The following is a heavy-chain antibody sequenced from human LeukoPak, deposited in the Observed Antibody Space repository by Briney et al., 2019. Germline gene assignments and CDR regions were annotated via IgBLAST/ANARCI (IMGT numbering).Heavy chain of an antibody. CDR2: ITYDGYYK. CDR3: ANYGDYQYFDY. CDR1: GFSFTSYG. J-gene: IGHJ4*02. Sequence: PGTSLRLSCAASGFSFTSYGMHWVRQAPGKGLEWVALITYDGYYKYYSDSVKGRFTISSDTSKNTLYLQMNSLRAEDTAVYYCANYGDYQYFDYWGQGTPVTVSS. D-gene: IGHD4-17*01. V-gene: IGHV3-30*18.